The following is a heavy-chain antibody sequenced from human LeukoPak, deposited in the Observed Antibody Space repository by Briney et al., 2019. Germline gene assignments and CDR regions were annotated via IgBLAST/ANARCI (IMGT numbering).Heavy chain of an antibody. V-gene: IGHV1-69*02. Sequence: SVKVSCKASVGTFSSYTISWVRQAPGQGLEWVGRIIPILGIANYAQKFQGRFTITADKSTSTAYMELSSLRSEDTAVYYCARGVSSYYDSSGYRPLDYWGQGTLVTVSS. CDR1: VGTFSSYT. CDR3: ARGVSSYYDSSGYRPLDY. CDR2: IIPILGIA. J-gene: IGHJ4*02. D-gene: IGHD3-22*01.